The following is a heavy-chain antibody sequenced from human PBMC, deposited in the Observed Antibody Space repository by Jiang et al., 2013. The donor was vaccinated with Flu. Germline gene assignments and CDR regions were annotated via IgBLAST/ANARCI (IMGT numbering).Heavy chain of an antibody. CDR2: IKEDGGER. CDR1: GFTFSTFS. CDR3: ARVDFGDYGGNSAYFDS. V-gene: IGHV3-7*03. J-gene: IGHJ4*02. D-gene: IGHD4-23*01. Sequence: QLLESGGGLVQPGGSLRLSCAVSGFTFSTFSMSWVRQAPGKGLEWVANIKEDGGERYYVDSVKDRFTISRDNAKNSLFLQMNSLRAEDTAVYYCARVDFGDYGGNSAYFDSWGQGTLVTVSS.